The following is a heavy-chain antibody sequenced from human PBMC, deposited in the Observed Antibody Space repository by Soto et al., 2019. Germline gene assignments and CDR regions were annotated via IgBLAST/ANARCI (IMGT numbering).Heavy chain of an antibody. D-gene: IGHD1-26*01. Sequence: PEETLSLTCTVSGGSISSSSYYWGWIRQPPGKGLEWIGSIYYSGSTYYNPSLKSRVTISVDTSKNQFSLKLSSVTAADTAVYYCARQDGSYSAYYFDYWGQGTLVTVS. J-gene: IGHJ4*02. CDR2: IYYSGST. CDR1: GGSISSSSYY. CDR3: ARQDGSYSAYYFDY. V-gene: IGHV4-39*01.